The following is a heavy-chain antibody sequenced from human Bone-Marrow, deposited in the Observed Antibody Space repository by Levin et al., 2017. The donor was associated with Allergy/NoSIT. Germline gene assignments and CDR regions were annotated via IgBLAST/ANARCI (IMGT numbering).Heavy chain of an antibody. Sequence: GESLKISCAVSGFTFRNYGMHWVRQAPGRGLEWVAFISLDGNTQYYADSVKGRFTVSRDNSNNTLHLQMNNLRVEDTAIYYCAKDTYTCSGGSCYFFDYWGQGALVTVSS. J-gene: IGHJ4*02. CDR2: ISLDGNTQ. D-gene: IGHD2-15*01. CDR3: AKDTYTCSGGSCYFFDY. V-gene: IGHV3-30*18. CDR1: GFTFRNYG.